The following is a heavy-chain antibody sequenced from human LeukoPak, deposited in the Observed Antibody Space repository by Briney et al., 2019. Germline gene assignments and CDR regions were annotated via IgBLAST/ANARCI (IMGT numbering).Heavy chain of an antibody. J-gene: IGHJ4*02. Sequence: PGGSLRLSRAASGFTFSTYWMSWVRQAPGRGLEWVANIKQDGSEKYYVDSVKGRFTISRDNAKNSLYLQMNSLRAEDTAVYYCASLVYSSGWDWGQGTLVTVSS. D-gene: IGHD6-19*01. CDR2: IKQDGSEK. CDR3: ASLVYSSGWD. CDR1: GFTFSTYW. V-gene: IGHV3-7*02.